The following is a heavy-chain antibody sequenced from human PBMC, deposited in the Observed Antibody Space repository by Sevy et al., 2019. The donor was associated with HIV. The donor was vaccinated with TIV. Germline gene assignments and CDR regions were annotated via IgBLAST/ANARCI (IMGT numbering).Heavy chain of an antibody. J-gene: IGHJ4*02. CDR3: TRGYYYDSSGYFDY. Sequence: GGSLRLSCTGSGFTFGDYAMSWFRQAPGMGLEWVGVIRRKDYGGAKEYAASVKGRFTITSDDSKSIADLKMNSLKTENTAVYYCTRGYYYDSSGYFDYWGQGTLVTVSS. CDR2: IRRKDYGGAK. CDR1: GFTFGDYA. V-gene: IGHV3-49*03. D-gene: IGHD3-22*01.